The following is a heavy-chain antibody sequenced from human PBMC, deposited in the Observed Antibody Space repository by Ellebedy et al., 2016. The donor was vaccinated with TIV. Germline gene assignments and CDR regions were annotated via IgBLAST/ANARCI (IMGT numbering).Heavy chain of an antibody. V-gene: IGHV3-53*05. Sequence: GESLKISCAASGFTVSSNYMSWVRQAPGKGLEWVSVIYSGGSTYYADSVKGRFTISRDNSKYTLYLQMSSLRAEDTALYYCVKERSDVPYYFDYWGQGTLVTVSS. CDR3: VKERSDVPYYFDY. CDR2: IYSGGST. CDR1: GFTVSSNY. D-gene: IGHD1-26*01. J-gene: IGHJ4*02.